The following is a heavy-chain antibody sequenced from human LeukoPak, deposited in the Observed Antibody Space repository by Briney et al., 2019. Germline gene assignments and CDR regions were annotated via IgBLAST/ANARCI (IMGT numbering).Heavy chain of an antibody. CDR1: GYSISSGYY. D-gene: IGHD4-23*01. V-gene: IGHV4-38-2*01. CDR3: ARRYGGNSRVRYFDY. J-gene: IGHJ4*02. CDR2: IYHSGST. Sequence: PSETLSLTCAVSGYSISSGYYWGWIRQPPGKGLEWIGSIYHSGSTYYNPSLKSRVTISVDTSKNQFSLKLSSVTAADTPVYYCARRYGGNSRVRYFDYWGQGTLVTVSS.